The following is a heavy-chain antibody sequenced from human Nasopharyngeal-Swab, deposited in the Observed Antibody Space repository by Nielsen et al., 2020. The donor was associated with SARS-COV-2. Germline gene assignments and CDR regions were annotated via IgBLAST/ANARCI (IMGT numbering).Heavy chain of an antibody. J-gene: IGHJ4*02. CDR3: ARIRYSGSYVVDY. Sequence: GGSLRLSCAASGFTFSSYGMHWVRQAPGKGLEWVAVISYDGSNKYYADSVKGRFTISRDNSKNTLYLQMNSLRAEDTAVYYCARIRYSGSYVVDYWGQGTLVTVSS. V-gene: IGHV3-30*03. CDR1: GFTFSSYG. CDR2: ISYDGSNK. D-gene: IGHD1-26*01.